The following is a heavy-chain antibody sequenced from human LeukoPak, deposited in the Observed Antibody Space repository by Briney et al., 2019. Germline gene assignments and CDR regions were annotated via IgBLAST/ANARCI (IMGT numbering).Heavy chain of an antibody. CDR2: IWYDGSNK. D-gene: IGHD2-21*01. Sequence: GRSLRLSCAASGFTFSSYGMHWVRQAPGKGLEWVAVIWYDGSNKYYADSVKGRFTISRDNSKNTLYLQMNSLRAEDTAVYYCAREDIARLISDWGQGTLVTVSS. CDR3: AREDIARLISD. V-gene: IGHV3-33*01. CDR1: GFTFSSYG. J-gene: IGHJ4*02.